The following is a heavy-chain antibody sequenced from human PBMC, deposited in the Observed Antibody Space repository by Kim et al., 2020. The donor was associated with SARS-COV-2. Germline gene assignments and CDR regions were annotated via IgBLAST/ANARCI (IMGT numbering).Heavy chain of an antibody. CDR2: INPNSGGT. CDR3: ARERDIVVVPASPHRKPDYYYYYGMDV. CDR1: GYTFTGYY. V-gene: IGHV1-2*06. Sequence: ASVKVSCKASGYTFTGYYMHWVRQAPGQGLEWMGRINPNSGGTNYAQKFQGRVTMTRDTSISTAYMELSRLRSDDTAVYYCARERDIVVVPASPHRKPDYYYYYGMDVWGQGTTVTVSS. D-gene: IGHD2-2*01. J-gene: IGHJ6*02.